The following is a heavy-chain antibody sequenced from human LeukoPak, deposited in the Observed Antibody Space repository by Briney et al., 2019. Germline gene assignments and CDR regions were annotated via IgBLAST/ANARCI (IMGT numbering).Heavy chain of an antibody. Sequence: SETLSLTCTVSGGSISSHYWSWIRQPPGKGLEWIGYIYYSGSTNYNPSLKSRVTISVDTPKNQFSLKLSSVTAADTAVYYCARLRFLEWLFDAFDIWGQGTMVTVSS. CDR3: ARLRFLEWLFDAFDI. CDR1: GGSISSHY. CDR2: IYYSGST. V-gene: IGHV4-59*11. D-gene: IGHD3-3*01. J-gene: IGHJ3*02.